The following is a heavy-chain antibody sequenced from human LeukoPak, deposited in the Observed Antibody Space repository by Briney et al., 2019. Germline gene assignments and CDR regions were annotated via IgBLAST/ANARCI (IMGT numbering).Heavy chain of an antibody. CDR1: GFNFRDYF. CDR3: ARQIAVAGLFDY. CDR2: ISTGGNEI. Sequence: GGSLRLSCAASGFNFRDYFMSWIRQAPGKGLEWLSYISTGGNEISYADSVKGRSFISRDNARNSLYLQINGLRAEDTAVYYCARQIAVAGLFDYWGQGSLVTVSS. J-gene: IGHJ4*02. V-gene: IGHV3-11*01. D-gene: IGHD6-19*01.